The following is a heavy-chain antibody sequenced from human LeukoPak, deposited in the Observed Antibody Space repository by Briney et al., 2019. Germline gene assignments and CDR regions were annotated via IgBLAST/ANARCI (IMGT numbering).Heavy chain of an antibody. D-gene: IGHD1-26*01. CDR3: ARDEDGSYESLIDY. V-gene: IGHV3-23*01. CDR2: ISGSGGTT. CDR1: GFTFSSYA. Sequence: GGSLRLSCAASGFTFSSYAMSWVRQAPGKGLEWVSGISGSGGTTYYADSVKGRFTISRDNAKNSLYLQMNSLRAEDTAVYYCARDEDGSYESLIDYWGQGTLVTVSS. J-gene: IGHJ4*02.